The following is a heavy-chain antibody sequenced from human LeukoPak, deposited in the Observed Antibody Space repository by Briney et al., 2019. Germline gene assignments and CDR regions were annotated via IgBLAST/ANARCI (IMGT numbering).Heavy chain of an antibody. CDR1: GFTFSSYA. CDR3: ARGTEKSGSSPDY. Sequence: GGSLRLSCAASGFTFSSYAMHWVRQAPGKGLEWVAVISYDGSNKYYADSVKGRFTISRDNSKNTLYLQMNSLRAEDTAVYYCARGTEKSGSSPDYWGQGTLVTVSS. CDR2: ISYDGSNK. D-gene: IGHD1-26*01. J-gene: IGHJ4*02. V-gene: IGHV3-30-3*01.